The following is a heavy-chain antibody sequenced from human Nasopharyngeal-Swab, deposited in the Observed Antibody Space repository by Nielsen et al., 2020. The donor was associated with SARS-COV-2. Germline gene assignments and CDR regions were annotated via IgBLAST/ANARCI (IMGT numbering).Heavy chain of an antibody. V-gene: IGHV1-58*01. CDR3: AALPRTLWFGESDFDY. Sequence: SVKVSCKASGFTFTSSAVQWVRQACGQRLEWIGWIVVGSGNTNYAQKFQERVTITRDMSTSTAYMELSSLRSEDTAVYYGAALPRTLWFGESDFDYWGKGTLVTVSS. J-gene: IGHJ4*02. D-gene: IGHD3-10*01. CDR2: IVVGSGNT. CDR1: GFTFTSSA.